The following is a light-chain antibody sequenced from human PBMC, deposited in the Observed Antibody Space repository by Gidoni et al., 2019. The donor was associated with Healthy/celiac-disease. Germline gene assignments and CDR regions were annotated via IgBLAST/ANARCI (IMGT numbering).Light chain of an antibody. V-gene: IGKV3-11*01. J-gene: IGKJ3*01. CDR2: DAS. Sequence: EIVLTQSPATLSLSPGERATLSCRASQSVSSYLAWYQQKPGQAPRLLIYDASNRATGIQARFRGSGSGTDFTLTISSLEPEDFAVYYCQQRSNWLFTFGPGTKVDIK. CDR3: QQRSNWLFT. CDR1: QSVSSY.